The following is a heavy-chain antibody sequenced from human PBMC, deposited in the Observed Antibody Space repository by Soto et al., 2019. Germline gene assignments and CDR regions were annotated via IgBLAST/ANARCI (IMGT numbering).Heavy chain of an antibody. V-gene: IGHV3-30*18. J-gene: IGHJ4*02. D-gene: IGHD3-22*01. Sequence: GSLRLSCAASGFTFSSYGMHWVRQAPGKGLEWVAVISYDGSNKYYADSVKGRFTISRDNSKNTLYLQMNSLRAEDTAVYYCAKDLNGYYDSSGLSPFGDYWGQGTLVTVSS. CDR2: ISYDGSNK. CDR3: AKDLNGYYDSSGLSPFGDY. CDR1: GFTFSSYG.